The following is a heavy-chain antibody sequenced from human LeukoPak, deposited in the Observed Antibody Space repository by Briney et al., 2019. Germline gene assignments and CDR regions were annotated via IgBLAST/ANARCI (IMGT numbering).Heavy chain of an antibody. J-gene: IGHJ4*02. CDR1: GFTFSSYS. Sequence: GGSLRLSCAASGFTFSSYSMNWVRQAPGKGPEWVSSISSSSNIYYADSAKGRFTFSRDNAKNSLYLQMNSLRAEDTAVYYCARHRTASDYWGQGTLVTVSS. CDR2: ISSSSNI. V-gene: IGHV3-21*01. CDR3: ARHRTASDY. D-gene: IGHD3-16*02.